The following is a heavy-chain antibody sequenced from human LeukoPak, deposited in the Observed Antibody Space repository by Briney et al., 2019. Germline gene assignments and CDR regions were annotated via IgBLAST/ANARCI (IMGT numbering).Heavy chain of an antibody. CDR3: ARASTVRGSYYDLDY. CDR1: GFTFSSYW. J-gene: IGHJ4*02. V-gene: IGHV3-7*01. D-gene: IGHD1-26*01. Sequence: GGSLRPSCAASGFTFSSYWMSWVRQAPGKGLEWVANIKQDGSEKYYVDSVKGRFTISRDNAKNSLYLHMNSLRAEDTAVYYCARASTVRGSYYDLDYWGQGTLVTVSS. CDR2: IKQDGSEK.